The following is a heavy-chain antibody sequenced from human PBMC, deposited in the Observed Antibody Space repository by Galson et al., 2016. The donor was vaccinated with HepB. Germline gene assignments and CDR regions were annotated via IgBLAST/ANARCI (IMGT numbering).Heavy chain of an antibody. V-gene: IGHV3-23*01. CDR2: ISGSGHII. CDR3: AKGGYFDTTGYFDY. D-gene: IGHD3-9*01. CDR1: GFTFSDYY. Sequence: LRLSCAASGFTFSDYYMDWVRQAPGKGLEWVAAISGSGHIIYYADSVKGRFTVSRDNSERTLFLEMNSLRAEDTAAYYCAKGGYFDTTGYFDYWGQGTLVAVSS. J-gene: IGHJ4*02.